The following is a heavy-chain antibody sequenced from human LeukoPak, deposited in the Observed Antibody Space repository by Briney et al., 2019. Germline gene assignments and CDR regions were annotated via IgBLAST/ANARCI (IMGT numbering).Heavy chain of an antibody. D-gene: IGHD3-10*01. J-gene: IGHJ4*02. CDR3: ARGWGFGEFSFYFDY. Sequence: AGTESLTCAVSGGSVSRSNWWNWIRQPPGKGLEWIGEIDHSGSTNYNPSLKRRVTISVDTSKNQFSLKLSSVTAADTAVYYCARGWGFGEFSFYFDYWVQATIVTVPS. CDR2: IDHSGST. V-gene: IGHV4-4*02. CDR1: GGSVSRSNW.